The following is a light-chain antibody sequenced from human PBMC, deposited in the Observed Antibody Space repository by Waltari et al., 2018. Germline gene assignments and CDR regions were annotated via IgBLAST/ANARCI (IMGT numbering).Light chain of an antibody. CDR3: QQYNDWPRGT. Sequence: EIVMTQSPATLSVSPGERATLSCRASQSVSSNLAWYQQKPGQAPRLLLYDASTRATGIPARFSGSGSGTESTLTISSLQSEDFAVYSCQQYNDWPRGTFGQGTKVEIK. V-gene: IGKV3-15*01. CDR1: QSVSSN. J-gene: IGKJ1*01. CDR2: DAS.